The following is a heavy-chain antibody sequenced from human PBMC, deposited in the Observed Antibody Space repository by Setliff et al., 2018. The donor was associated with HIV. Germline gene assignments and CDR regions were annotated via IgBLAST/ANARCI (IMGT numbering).Heavy chain of an antibody. V-gene: IGHV4-39*01. J-gene: IGHJ1*01. Sequence: PSETLSLTCTVSGGSISSSTYYWGWIRQSPGKGLQWIGSIHYSGSTYYNPSLESRVTISVDTSENQFSLKLSSVTAGDTAVYYCERRGYDFLGYFQHWGHGTLVTVS. CDR2: IHYSGST. CDR1: GGSISSSTYY. CDR3: ERRGYDFLGYFQH. D-gene: IGHD5-12*01.